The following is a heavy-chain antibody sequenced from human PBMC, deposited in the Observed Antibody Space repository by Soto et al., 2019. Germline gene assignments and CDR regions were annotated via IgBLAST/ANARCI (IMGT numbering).Heavy chain of an antibody. CDR2: ISAYTDDP. V-gene: IGHV1-18*01. D-gene: IGHD6-6*01. J-gene: IGHJ4*02. CDR3: ARVSSSIAASPIDY. CDR1: GNTFTNFG. Sequence: GASVKVSCKASGNTFTNFGVTWVRQAPGQGLEWMGWISAYTDDPNYAQKFQGRVTMTRNTSISTAYMELSSLRSGDTAVYYCARVSSSIAASPIDYWGQGTLVTVSS.